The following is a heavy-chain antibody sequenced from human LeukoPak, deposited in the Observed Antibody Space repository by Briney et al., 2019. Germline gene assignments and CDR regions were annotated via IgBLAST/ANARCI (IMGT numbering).Heavy chain of an antibody. CDR1: GYTFTSYY. CDR3: ATTGYSSGWYDRGVGY. CDR2: INPNSGGT. V-gene: IGHV1-2*02. Sequence: ASVKVSCKASGYTFTSYYMHWVRQAPGQGLEWMGWINPNSGGTNYAQKFQGRVTMTRDTSISTAYMELSRLRSDDTAVYYCATTGYSSGWYDRGVGYWGQGTLVTVSS. J-gene: IGHJ4*02. D-gene: IGHD6-19*01.